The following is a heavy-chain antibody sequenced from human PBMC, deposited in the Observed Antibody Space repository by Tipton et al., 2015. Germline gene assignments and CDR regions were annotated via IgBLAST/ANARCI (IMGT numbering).Heavy chain of an antibody. CDR2: VYFTGTT. Sequence: TLSLTCSVSGDSINRYYWSWIRQSPGMGLEWIGYVYFTGTTNYNPSFKSRVTMSIDTSNNEFSLKLRSVTAADTAVYYCAREAIFGVAYWFDPWGPGTLVTVSS. CDR1: GDSINRYY. D-gene: IGHD3-3*01. V-gene: IGHV4-59*01. CDR3: AREAIFGVAYWFDP. J-gene: IGHJ5*02.